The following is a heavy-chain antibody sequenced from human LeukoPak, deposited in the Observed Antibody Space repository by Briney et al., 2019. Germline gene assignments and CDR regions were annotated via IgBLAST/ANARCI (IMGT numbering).Heavy chain of an antibody. V-gene: IGHV3-23*01. D-gene: IGHD3-3*01. J-gene: IGHJ4*02. Sequence: GGSLRLSCEASGFTLNTCAMSWVRQAPGKGLEGVSAISESGSGTYYADSVKGRFTISRDNSKNTLYLQMNSLRVDDTALYYCAKGVFGVNRAFDYWGQGTLVTVSS. CDR1: GFTLNTCA. CDR2: ISESGSGT. CDR3: AKGVFGVNRAFDY.